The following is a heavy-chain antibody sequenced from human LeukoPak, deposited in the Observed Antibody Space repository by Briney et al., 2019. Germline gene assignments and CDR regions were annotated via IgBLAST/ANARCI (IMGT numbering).Heavy chain of an antibody. V-gene: IGHV3-33*01. CDR3: VRDGDSSSWNFDY. D-gene: IGHD6-13*01. J-gene: IGHJ4*02. Sequence: PGGSLRLSCAASGFTFSDYGMHWVRQAPGKGLEWVAFVLPDRNKFYVDSVKGRFAISRDDSKNTVDLEMNNLRVEDTAVYYCVRDGDSSSWNFDYWGQGGLVTVSS. CDR1: GFTFSDYG. CDR2: VLPDRNK.